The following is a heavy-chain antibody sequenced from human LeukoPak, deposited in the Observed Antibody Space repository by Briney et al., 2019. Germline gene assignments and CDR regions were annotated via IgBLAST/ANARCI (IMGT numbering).Heavy chain of an antibody. CDR3: ARLRVRGYGYGPWEGPTWLDY. Sequence: PSETLSLTCTVSGGSLSSSSYYWGWIRQPPGTGLEWIGNFYSTGSTYYNPSLKSRVSISVDTSKNQFSLNLSSVTAADTAVYYCARLRVRGYGYGPWEGPTWLDYWGQGTLVTVSS. D-gene: IGHD5-18*01. V-gene: IGHV4-39*07. J-gene: IGHJ4*02. CDR2: FYSTGST. CDR1: GGSLSSSSYY.